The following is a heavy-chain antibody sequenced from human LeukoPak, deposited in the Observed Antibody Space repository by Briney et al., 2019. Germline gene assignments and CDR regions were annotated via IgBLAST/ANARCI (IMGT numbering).Heavy chain of an antibody. CDR2: IKQDGSEK. D-gene: IGHD3-16*02. CDR1: GFTFSSYW. Sequence: PGGSLRLSCAASGFTFSSYWMSWVRQAPGKGLEWVANIKQDGSEKYYVDSVKGRFTISRDNAKNSLYLQMNSLRAEDTAVYYCARAKDYVWGSYRVYFDYWGQGTLVTVSS. J-gene: IGHJ4*02. V-gene: IGHV3-7*01. CDR3: ARAKDYVWGSYRVYFDY.